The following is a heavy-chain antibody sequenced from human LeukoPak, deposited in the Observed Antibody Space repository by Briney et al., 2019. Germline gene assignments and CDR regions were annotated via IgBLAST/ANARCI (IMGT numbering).Heavy chain of an antibody. J-gene: IGHJ4*02. V-gene: IGHV3-7*01. CDR3: ARGDNYYDSSGYWNY. CDR1: GLTFSNYA. Sequence: GGSLRLSCAASGLTFSNYAMSWVRQAPGKGLEWVANIKQDGSEKYYVDSVKGRFTISRDNAKNSLYLQMNSLRAEDTAVYYCARGDNYYDSSGYWNYWGQGTLVTVSS. CDR2: IKQDGSEK. D-gene: IGHD3-22*01.